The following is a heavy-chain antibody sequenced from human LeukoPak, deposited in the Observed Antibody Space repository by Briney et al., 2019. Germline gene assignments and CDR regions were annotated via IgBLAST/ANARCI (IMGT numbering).Heavy chain of an antibody. V-gene: IGHV4-4*07. CDR1: GGSISSYY. Sequence: SETLSLTCTVSGGSISSYYWTWIRQPAGKGLEWIGRIYPSGSTNYNPSLKSRVTMSVDTSKNQFSLKLSSVTAADTAVYYCAREYLQIYGAAGWFDPWGQGTLVTVSS. J-gene: IGHJ5*02. D-gene: IGHD4-17*01. CDR2: IYPSGST. CDR3: AREYLQIYGAAGWFDP.